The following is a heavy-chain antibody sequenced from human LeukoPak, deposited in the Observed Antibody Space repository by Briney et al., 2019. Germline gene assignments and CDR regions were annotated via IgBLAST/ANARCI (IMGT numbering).Heavy chain of an antibody. CDR1: GFTFSSYA. CDR3: AREYGSGSYYSWEYYFDY. Sequence: GGSLRLSCAASGFTFSSYAMSWVRQAPGEGLEWVSAISGSGGSTYYADSVKGRFTISRDNSKNTLYLQMNSLRAEDTAVYYCAREYGSGSYYSWEYYFDYWGQGTLVTVSS. D-gene: IGHD3-10*01. V-gene: IGHV3-23*01. CDR2: ISGSGGST. J-gene: IGHJ4*02.